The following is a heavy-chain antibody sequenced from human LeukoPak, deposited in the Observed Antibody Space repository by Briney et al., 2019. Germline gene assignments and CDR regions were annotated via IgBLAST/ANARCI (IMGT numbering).Heavy chain of an antibody. D-gene: IGHD6-25*01. Sequence: SETLSLTCTVSGGSISSGSYYWSWIRQPAGKGLEWIGRIYTSGSTNYNPSLKSRVTISVDTSKNQFSLKLSSVTAADTAVYYCARDISIAAAGHNWFDPWGQGTLVTVSS. CDR2: IYTSGST. J-gene: IGHJ5*02. CDR1: GGSISSGSYY. V-gene: IGHV4-61*02. CDR3: ARDISIAAAGHNWFDP.